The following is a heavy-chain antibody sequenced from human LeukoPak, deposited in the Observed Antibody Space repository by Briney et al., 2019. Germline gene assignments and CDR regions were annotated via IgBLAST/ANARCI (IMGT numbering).Heavy chain of an antibody. CDR2: INPSGGST. CDR3: ARDNQPPLGGYSH. D-gene: IGHD5-18*01. V-gene: IGHV1-46*01. Sequence: ASVKVSCTASGYTFTSYYMHWVRQAPGQGLEWMGIINPSGGSTSYAQKFQGRVTMTRDTSTSTVYMELSSLRSEDTAVYYCARDNQPPLGGYSHWGQGTLVTVSS. CDR1: GYTFTSYY. J-gene: IGHJ4*02.